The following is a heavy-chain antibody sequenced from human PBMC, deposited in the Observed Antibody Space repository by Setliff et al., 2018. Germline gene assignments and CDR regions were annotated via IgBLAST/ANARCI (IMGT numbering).Heavy chain of an antibody. V-gene: IGHV3-48*04. J-gene: IGHJ6*03. CDR2: VRSSSI. CDR1: GFSLSNHG. Sequence: GSLRLSCAASGFSLSNHGMNWVRQAPGKGLELISYVRSSSIGYGDSVKGRFTISRDSAKTSLYLQMNSLRAEDTALDYCTKGTHHEFWSRPPIDVWGKGTTVTVSS. CDR3: TKGTHHEFWSRPPIDV. D-gene: IGHD3-3*01.